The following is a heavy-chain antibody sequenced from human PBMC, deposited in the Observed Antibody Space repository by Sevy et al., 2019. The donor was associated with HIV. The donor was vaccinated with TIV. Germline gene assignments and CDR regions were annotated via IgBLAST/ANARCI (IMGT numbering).Heavy chain of an antibody. CDR3: AGENAWGRGYS. CDR2: IYNNGHS. J-gene: IGHJ4*02. CDR1: GGSITSLY. Sequence: SETLSLTCTVSGGSITSLYWNWIRQPPGKGLEWIANIYNNGHSNYNPSRKSRVTLSLDTSKNQFSLRLSSVTAADTAMYYCAGENAWGRGYSWGQGTLVTVSS. V-gene: IGHV4-59*11. D-gene: IGHD1-26*01.